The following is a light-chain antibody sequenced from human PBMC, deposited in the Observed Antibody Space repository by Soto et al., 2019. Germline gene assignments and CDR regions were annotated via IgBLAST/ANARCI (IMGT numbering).Light chain of an antibody. V-gene: IGLV2-14*01. CDR1: SSDVGAYNY. Sequence: QSALTQPASVSGSPGQSITISCTGTSSDVGAYNYVAWYQQHPGKAPRVMIYEVSNRPAGVSNRFSASKSGNTASLTISGLQAEDEADYYCSSYTSTSTLNYGFGTGTKLTVL. CDR2: EVS. J-gene: IGLJ1*01. CDR3: SSYTSTSTLNYG.